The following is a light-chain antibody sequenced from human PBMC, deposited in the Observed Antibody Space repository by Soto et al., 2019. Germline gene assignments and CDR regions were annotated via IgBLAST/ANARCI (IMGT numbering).Light chain of an antibody. Sequence: DIKMTQSPSTLSASVGDRVTITCRASQSINSWLAWYQQKPGKAPKLLIYDASSLESGVPSRFSGSGSGTEFTLTISSLQPDDFATYYCQQYNTYPYTFGQGTKLEIK. CDR2: DAS. CDR3: QQYNTYPYT. J-gene: IGKJ2*01. V-gene: IGKV1-5*01. CDR1: QSINSW.